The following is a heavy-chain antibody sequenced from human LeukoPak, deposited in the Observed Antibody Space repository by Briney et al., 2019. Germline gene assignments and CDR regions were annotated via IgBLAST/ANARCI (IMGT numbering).Heavy chain of an antibody. V-gene: IGHV3-9*01. D-gene: IGHD1-1*01. CDR1: GFTFDDYA. Sequence: GGSLRLSCAASGFTFDDYAMHWVRQAPGKGLEWVSGISWNSGSIGYADSVKGRFTISRDKAKNSLYLQMNSLRAEDTALYYCAKDTVWRVFNYGMDVWGQGTTVTVSS. CDR2: ISWNSGSI. J-gene: IGHJ6*02. CDR3: AKDTVWRVFNYGMDV.